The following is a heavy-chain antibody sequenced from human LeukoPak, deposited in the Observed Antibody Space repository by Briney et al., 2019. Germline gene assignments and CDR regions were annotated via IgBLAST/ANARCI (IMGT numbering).Heavy chain of an antibody. CDR3: ARRAGNRFPPHYYDSSGYPYYFDY. D-gene: IGHD3-22*01. Sequence: PSQTLSLTCTLAGYSISSGYYWGWIRQPPGKGLEGIGRIYHSGSTYYNPSLKSRVTISVDTSKNQFSLKLSSVTAADKAVYYCARRAGNRFPPHYYDSSGYPYYFDYWGQGTLVTVSS. J-gene: IGHJ4*02. CDR1: GYSISSGYY. V-gene: IGHV4-38-2*02. CDR2: IYHSGST.